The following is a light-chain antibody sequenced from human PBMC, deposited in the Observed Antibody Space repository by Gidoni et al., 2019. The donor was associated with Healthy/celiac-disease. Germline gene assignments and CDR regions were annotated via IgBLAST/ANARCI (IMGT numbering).Light chain of an antibody. J-gene: IGLJ3*02. CDR3: QSADSSGIV. V-gene: IGLV3-25*03. Sequence: SYELTQPPSVSVSPGQTARITCSGDALPKQYAYWYHHKPGQAPVLVIYKDSERPSGIPERFSGSSSGTTVTLTISGVQAEDEADYYCQSADSSGIVFGGRTKLTVL. CDR1: ALPKQY. CDR2: KDS.